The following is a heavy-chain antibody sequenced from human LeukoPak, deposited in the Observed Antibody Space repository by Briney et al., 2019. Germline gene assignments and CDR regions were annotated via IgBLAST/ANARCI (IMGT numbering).Heavy chain of an antibody. Sequence: GASVKVSCKASGYTFTSYAIGWVRQAPGQGLEWMGWISAYNGYTNYAQSLQGRVTMTTDTSTSTAYMKLRSLRSDDTAMYYCARVGGNYEGLIDYWGQGTLVTVSS. CDR1: GYTFTSYA. D-gene: IGHD1-26*01. CDR2: ISAYNGYT. CDR3: ARVGGNYEGLIDY. J-gene: IGHJ4*02. V-gene: IGHV1-18*01.